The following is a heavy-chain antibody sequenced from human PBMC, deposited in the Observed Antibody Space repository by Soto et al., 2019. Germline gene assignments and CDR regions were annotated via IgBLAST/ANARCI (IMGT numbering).Heavy chain of an antibody. Sequence: APGKGSCKASGYGFFTSGITWLPQPPGQAPEWMGWISGYNGDTNLAPKFQGRVSMTIDIFTTTTSMELRSLRSDDTAVYYCAKRMGPQDSWGQGTPVTVSS. V-gene: IGHV1-18*01. CDR2: ISGYNGDT. D-gene: IGHD2-15*01. CDR1: GYGFFTSG. J-gene: IGHJ4*02. CDR3: AKRMGPQDS.